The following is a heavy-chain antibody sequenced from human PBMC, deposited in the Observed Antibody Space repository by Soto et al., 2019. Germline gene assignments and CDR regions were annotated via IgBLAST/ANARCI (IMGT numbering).Heavy chain of an antibody. J-gene: IGHJ3*02. V-gene: IGHV4-30-4*08. CDR2: IYYSGST. D-gene: IGHD4-17*01. Sequence: SETLSLTCTVSGGSVSSSSYYWGWIRQPPGKGLEWIGYIYYSGSTYYNPSLKSRVTISVDTSKNQFSLKLSSVTAADTAVYYCARFDYGGNSAFDIWGQGTMVTVSS. CDR3: ARFDYGGNSAFDI. CDR1: GGSVSSSSYY.